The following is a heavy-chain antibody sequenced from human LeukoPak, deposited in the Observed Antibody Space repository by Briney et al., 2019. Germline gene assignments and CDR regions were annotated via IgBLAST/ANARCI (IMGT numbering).Heavy chain of an antibody. CDR3: ARVGIYCSGGSCPNYYMDV. CDR1: GYTFTSYY. V-gene: IGHV1-46*01. Sequence: ASVKVSCKASGYTFTSYYMHWVRQAPGQGLEWMGIINPSGGSTSYAQKFQGRVTMTRDMSTSTVYMELSSLRSEDTAVYYCARVGIYCSGGSCPNYYMDVWGKGTTVTVSS. D-gene: IGHD2-15*01. J-gene: IGHJ6*03. CDR2: INPSGGST.